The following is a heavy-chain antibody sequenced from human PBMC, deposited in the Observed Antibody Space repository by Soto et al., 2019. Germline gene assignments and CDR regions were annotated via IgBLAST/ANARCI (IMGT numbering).Heavy chain of an antibody. CDR1: GDSISSGVYY. D-gene: IGHD3-3*01. CDR2: IYYSGST. V-gene: IGHV4-30-4*01. J-gene: IGHJ5*02. CDR3: ARGLSLRFLEWFQGHNWFDP. Sequence: QVQLQESGPGLVKPSQTLSLTCTVSGDSISSGVYYWSWIRQSPQKGLEWIGYIYYSGSTYYNPSLTSRVSFSVDLSKNQFSLKLTSVTAADTAVYFCARGLSLRFLEWFQGHNWFDPWGQGTLVTVSS.